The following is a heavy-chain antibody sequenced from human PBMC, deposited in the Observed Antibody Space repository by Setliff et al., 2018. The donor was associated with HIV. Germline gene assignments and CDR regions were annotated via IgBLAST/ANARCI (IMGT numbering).Heavy chain of an antibody. CDR2: IYTSGST. Sequence: SETLSLTCTLSGDSVTTPYYWGWIRQPPGKGLEWIGYIYTSGSTNYNPSLKSRVTISVDTSKYQFSLKLSSVTAADTAVYYCARGYSFDPWGQGTLVTVSS. CDR1: GDSVTTPYY. J-gene: IGHJ5*02. CDR3: ARGYSFDP. V-gene: IGHV4-4*08.